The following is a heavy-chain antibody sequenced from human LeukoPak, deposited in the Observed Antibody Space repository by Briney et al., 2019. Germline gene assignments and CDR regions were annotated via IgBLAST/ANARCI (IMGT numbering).Heavy chain of an antibody. Sequence: GGSLRLSCAASGFTFSSYAMSWVRQAPGKGLEWVSAISGSGGSTYYADSVKGRFTISRDNAKNSLYLQMNSLRAEDTAVYYCARDETYYYDSSGENDYWGQGTLVTVSS. D-gene: IGHD3-22*01. CDR3: ARDETYYYDSSGENDY. V-gene: IGHV3-23*01. CDR2: ISGSGGST. J-gene: IGHJ4*02. CDR1: GFTFSSYA.